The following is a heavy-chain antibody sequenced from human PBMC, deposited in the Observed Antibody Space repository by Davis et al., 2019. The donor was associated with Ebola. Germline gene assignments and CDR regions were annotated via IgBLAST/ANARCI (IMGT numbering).Heavy chain of an antibody. V-gene: IGHV3-21*01. CDR1: GFTFSSYS. J-gene: IGHJ4*02. Sequence: PGGSLRLSCAASGFTFSSYSMNWVRQAPGKGLEWVSSISSSSSYIYYADSVKGRFTISRDNAKNSLYLQMNSLRAEDTAVYYCARDRARGYIWGTRRKYFDYWGQGTLVTVSS. CDR3: ARDRARGYIWGTRRKYFDY. CDR2: ISSSSSYI. D-gene: IGHD3-16*01.